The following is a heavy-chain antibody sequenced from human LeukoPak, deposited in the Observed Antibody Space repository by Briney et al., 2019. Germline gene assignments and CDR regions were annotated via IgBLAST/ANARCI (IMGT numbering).Heavy chain of an antibody. V-gene: IGHV1-46*01. CDR2: INPSGGST. J-gene: IGHJ4*02. D-gene: IGHD3-22*01. CDR3: ARGYYYDSSGYTPFDY. Sequence: GASVKVSCKASGYTFTSYGISWVRQAPGQGLEWMGIINPSGGSTSYAQKFQGRVTMTRDTSTSTVYMELSSLRSEDTAVYYCARGYYYDSSGYTPFDYWGQGTLVTVSS. CDR1: GYTFTSYG.